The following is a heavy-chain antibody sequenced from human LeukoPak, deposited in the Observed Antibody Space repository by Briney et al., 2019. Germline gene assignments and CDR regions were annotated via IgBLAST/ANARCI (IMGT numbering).Heavy chain of an antibody. D-gene: IGHD3-16*01. Sequence: PGRCLRLSCAASGFTFSTYAMSWVRQAAGNVREWVSAISGSGGSTYYADTVKGRFTISRDTSKNTLYLQMNSLRADDTAVYYCAKDPGGGNGARPKYYFDYWGQGTLVTVSS. V-gene: IGHV3-23*01. CDR1: GFTFSTYA. J-gene: IGHJ4*02. CDR2: ISGSGGST. CDR3: AKDPGGGNGARPKYYFDY.